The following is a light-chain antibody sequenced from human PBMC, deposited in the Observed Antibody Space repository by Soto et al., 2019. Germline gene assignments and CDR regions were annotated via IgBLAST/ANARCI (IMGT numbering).Light chain of an antibody. J-gene: IGKJ3*01. CDR3: QQRDTWPPFT. Sequence: EIVLTQSPATLSLSPGERATLSGRSSQSSRNHFAWYQQKPGQAPRLLIYDASNRATDIPARFSGSGSGTDFTLTISSLEPEEFAVYYCQQRDTWPPFTFGPGTKVDIK. CDR2: DAS. CDR1: QSSRNH. V-gene: IGKV3-11*01.